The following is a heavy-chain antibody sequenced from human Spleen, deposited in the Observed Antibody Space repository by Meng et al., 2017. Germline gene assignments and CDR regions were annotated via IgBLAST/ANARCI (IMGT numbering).Heavy chain of an antibody. D-gene: IGHD4-11*01. V-gene: IGHV4-34*01. Sequence: QVQPHRWGAGLLHPSETLSLTCVVSGGSFSDYYWSWIRQPPGKGLEWIGEINHSGSTNYNPSLESRATISVDTSQNNLSLKLSSVTAADSAVYYCARGPTTMAHDFDYWGQGTLVTVSS. CDR1: GGSFSDYY. CDR3: ARGPTTMAHDFDY. CDR2: INHSGST. J-gene: IGHJ4*02.